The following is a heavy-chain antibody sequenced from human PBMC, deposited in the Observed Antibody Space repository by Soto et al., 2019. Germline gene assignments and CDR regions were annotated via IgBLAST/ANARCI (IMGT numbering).Heavy chain of an antibody. Sequence: GGSLRLSCVASGITFESRAMSWVRQAPGEGLEWVSTITDTGGDTKYADSVRGRFTMSRDNSKKTLYLQMNSLRVEDSALYYCARGSTDSYPGSRIFDFWGRGTLVTVSS. CDR3: ARGSTDSYPGSRIFDF. D-gene: IGHD3-10*01. CDR2: ITDTGGDT. V-gene: IGHV3-23*01. CDR1: GITFESRA. J-gene: IGHJ4*02.